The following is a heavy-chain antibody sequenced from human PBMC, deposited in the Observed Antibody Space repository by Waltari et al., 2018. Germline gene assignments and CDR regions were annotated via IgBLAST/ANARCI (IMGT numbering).Heavy chain of an antibody. CDR1: GYTFTGYY. D-gene: IGHD1-7*01. J-gene: IGHJ4*02. V-gene: IGHV1-2*02. Sequence: QVQLVQSGAEVKKPGASVTVSCTASGYTFTGYYLHWVRQSPGQGLEWMGWINPNSGGTNYAQKFQGRVTMTRDTSISTAYMELSRLRSDDTAVYYCARERITGTTSHFDYWGQGTLVTVSS. CDR2: INPNSGGT. CDR3: ARERITGTTSHFDY.